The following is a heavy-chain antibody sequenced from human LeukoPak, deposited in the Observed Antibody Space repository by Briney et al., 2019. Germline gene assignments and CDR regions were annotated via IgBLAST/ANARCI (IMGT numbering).Heavy chain of an antibody. V-gene: IGHV4-4*02. CDR1: GFTFISFDI. D-gene: IGHD3-22*01. CDR2: IYHSGSA. Sequence: GSLRLSCAASGFTFISFDISWVRQAPGKGLEWIGEIYHSGSANYNPSLKSRVTISVDKSKNQFSLRLSSVTAADTAVYYCASAGHDGIGYKVCWGQGTLVTVSS. J-gene: IGHJ4*02. CDR3: ASAGHDGIGYKVC.